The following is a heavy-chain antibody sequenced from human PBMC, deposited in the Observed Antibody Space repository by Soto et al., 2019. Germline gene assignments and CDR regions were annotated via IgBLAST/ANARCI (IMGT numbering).Heavy chain of an antibody. Sequence: QVQLQESGPGLVKPSETLSLTCTVSGGSISSYYWSWIRQPPGKGLEWIGYIYYSGSTNYNPSLKSRVTISVDTSKNQFSLKLSSVTAADTAVYYCARPSSAKGPYWYFDLWGRGTLVTVSS. D-gene: IGHD6-19*01. J-gene: IGHJ2*01. CDR3: ARPSSAKGPYWYFDL. CDR1: GGSISSYY. V-gene: IGHV4-59*01. CDR2: IYYSGST.